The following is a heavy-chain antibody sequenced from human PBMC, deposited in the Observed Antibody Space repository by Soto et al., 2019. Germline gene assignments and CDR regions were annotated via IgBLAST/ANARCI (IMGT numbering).Heavy chain of an antibody. CDR3: ARSVDP. J-gene: IGHJ5*02. CDR1: SGSINNYY. V-gene: IGHV4-59*08. Sequence: PSETLSLTCTVSSGSINNYYWSWIRQPPGKGLEFIGYIYYAGTTTYNPSLKSRVTISVDTSKNQFSLKLSSVTAADTAVYYCARSVDPWGQGTLVTVSS. CDR2: IYYAGTT.